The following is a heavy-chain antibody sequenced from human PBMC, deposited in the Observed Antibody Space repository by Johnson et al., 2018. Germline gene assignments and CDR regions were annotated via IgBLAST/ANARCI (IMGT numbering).Heavy chain of an antibody. CDR3: ARGSSSWEKDAFDI. J-gene: IGHJ3*02. CDR2: IWYDGSNK. CDR1: GFTFSSYG. V-gene: IGHV3-33*01. Sequence: QVQLVQSGGGVVQPGRSLRLSCAASGFTFSSYGMHWVRQAPGKGLEWVAVIWYDGSNKYYADSVKGRFTISRDNSKNTLYLQMNSLRAEDTAVYYCARGSSSWEKDAFDICGQGTMVTVSS. D-gene: IGHD6-13*01.